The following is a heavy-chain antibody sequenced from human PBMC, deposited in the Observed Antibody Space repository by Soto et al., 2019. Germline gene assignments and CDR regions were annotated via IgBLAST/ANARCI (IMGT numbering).Heavy chain of an antibody. CDR2: IVVGSGNT. CDR3: AAHGVRGAGFYYYYYGMDV. CDR1: GFTFTSSA. Sequence: VASVKVSCKASGFTFTSSAVQWVRQARGQRLEWIGWIVVGSGNTNYAQKFQERVTITRDMSTSTAYMELSSLRSEDTAVYYCAAHGVRGAGFYYYYYGMDVWGQGTTVTVSS. V-gene: IGHV1-58*01. J-gene: IGHJ6*02. D-gene: IGHD3-10*01.